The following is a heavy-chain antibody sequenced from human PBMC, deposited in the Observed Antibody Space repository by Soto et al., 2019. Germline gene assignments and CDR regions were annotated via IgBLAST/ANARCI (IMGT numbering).Heavy chain of an antibody. Sequence: GGSLRLSCAASGFTVSSNYMSWVRQAPGKGLEWVSVIYSGGSTYYADSVKGRFTISRDNSKNTLYLQMNSLRAEDTAVYYCARAPGMTGTTMFDYWGQGTLVTVSS. CDR1: GFTVSSNY. V-gene: IGHV3-53*01. J-gene: IGHJ4*02. D-gene: IGHD1-7*01. CDR2: IYSGGST. CDR3: ARAPGMTGTTMFDY.